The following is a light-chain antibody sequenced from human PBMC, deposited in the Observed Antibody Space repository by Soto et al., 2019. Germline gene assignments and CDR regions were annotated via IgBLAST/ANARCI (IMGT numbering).Light chain of an antibody. CDR1: QSVSSSY. CDR3: QQYGSSPTIT. V-gene: IGKV3-20*01. CDR2: GAS. Sequence: EIVLTQSPGTLSLSPGERATLSCRASQSVSSSYLAWYQQKPCQAPRLLIYGASSGTAGIPDRFSGSGSGTDFTLTISRLEPEDFAVYYCQQYGSSPTITFGQGTRLEIK. J-gene: IGKJ5*01.